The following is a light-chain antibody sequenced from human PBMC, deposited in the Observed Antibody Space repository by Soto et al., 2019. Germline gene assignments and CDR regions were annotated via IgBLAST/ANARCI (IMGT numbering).Light chain of an antibody. CDR2: EVS. CDR1: SSGVGGYNY. J-gene: IGLJ2*01. V-gene: IGLV2-14*01. CDR3: SSYTGISTLV. Sequence: QSVVTQPASVSGSPGQSITISCTGASSGVGGYNYVSWYQQHPGKAPKLMIYEVSNRPSGVSNRFSGSKSGNTASLTISGLQSEDEADYYCSSYTGISTLVFGGGTKLTVL.